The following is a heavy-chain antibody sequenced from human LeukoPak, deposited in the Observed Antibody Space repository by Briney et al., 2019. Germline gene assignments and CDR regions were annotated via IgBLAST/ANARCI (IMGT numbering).Heavy chain of an antibody. CDR2: INKDGSDK. Sequence: GGSLRLSCAASGFTFSSYWMSWVRQALGKGLEWVANINKDGSDKYYVDSVKGRFTISRDNAKNSLYLQMNSLRAEDTAVYYCARLSTAVADSDYWGQGTLVTVSS. CDR1: GFTFSSYW. V-gene: IGHV3-7*01. D-gene: IGHD6-13*01. J-gene: IGHJ4*02. CDR3: ARLSTAVADSDY.